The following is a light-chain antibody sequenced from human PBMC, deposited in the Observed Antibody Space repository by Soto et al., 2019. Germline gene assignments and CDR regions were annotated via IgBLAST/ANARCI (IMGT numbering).Light chain of an antibody. V-gene: IGLV1-40*01. J-gene: IGLJ3*02. CDR3: QSYDISLSGWV. Sequence: QSVLTQPPSVSGAPGQRVTISCTGSSSNIGAGYDVHWYQQLPGTAPKLLIYGNSNRPSGVPDRFPGSKSGTSASLAITGLQAEDAADYYCQSYDISLSGWVFGGGTKVTVL. CDR1: SSNIGAGYD. CDR2: GNS.